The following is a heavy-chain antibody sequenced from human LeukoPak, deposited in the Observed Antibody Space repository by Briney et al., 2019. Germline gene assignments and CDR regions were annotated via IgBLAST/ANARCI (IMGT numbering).Heavy chain of an antibody. D-gene: IGHD6-13*01. CDR1: GGSISSGGYY. CDR3: ARRIADSFDY. J-gene: IGHJ4*02. Sequence: SETLSLTFTVSGGSISSGGYYWSWIRQHPGKGLEWIGYIYYSGSTYYNPSLKSRVTISVDTSKNEFSLKLSSVTAADTAVYYCARRIADSFDYWGQGTLVTVSS. V-gene: IGHV4-31*03. CDR2: IYYSGST.